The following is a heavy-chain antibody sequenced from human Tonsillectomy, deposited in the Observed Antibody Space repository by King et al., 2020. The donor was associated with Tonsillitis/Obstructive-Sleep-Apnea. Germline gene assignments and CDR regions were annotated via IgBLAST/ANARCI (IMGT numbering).Heavy chain of an antibody. J-gene: IGHJ3*02. CDR1: GGSISSYY. CDR2: IYYSGST. CDR3: ARDMVLEAGGDAFDI. V-gene: IGHV4-59*01. Sequence: LQLQESGPGLVKPSETLSLTCTVSGGSISSYYWSWIRQPPGKGLEWIGDIYYSGSTNHNPSLKSRVTISVDTSKNQFSLNLSSVTAADTAVYYCARDMVLEAGGDAFDIWGQGTMVTVSS. D-gene: IGHD2-8*01.